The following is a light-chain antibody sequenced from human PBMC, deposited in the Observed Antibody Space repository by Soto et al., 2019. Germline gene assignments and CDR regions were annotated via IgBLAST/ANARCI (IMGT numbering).Light chain of an antibody. V-gene: IGLV2-8*01. CDR1: SSDVGYYYY. CDR2: EVT. CDR3: CSYAGSNNFV. J-gene: IGLJ1*01. Sequence: QSALTQPPSASGFPGQSVTISCTGTSSDVGYYYYVSWYQQHPGKAPKLVIYEVTKRPSGVPDRVSASKSGNTASLTVSVLRAEDEADYYCCSYAGSNNFVFGSGTKLPVL.